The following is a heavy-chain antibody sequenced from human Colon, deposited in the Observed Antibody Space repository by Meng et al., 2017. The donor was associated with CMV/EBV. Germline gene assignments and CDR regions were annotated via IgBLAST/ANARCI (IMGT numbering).Heavy chain of an antibody. D-gene: IGHD3-10*01. CDR2: IKQDGSEK. V-gene: IGHV3-7*01. CDR1: GFTFSSYW. CDR3: ARLEGYYGSGGYNY. J-gene: IGHJ4*02. Sequence: GGSLRLSGAASGFTFSSYWRSWVRQAPGKGLEGVANIKQDGSEKYYVDSVKGRFTISRDNAKNSLYLQMNSLRAEDTAVYYCARLEGYYGSGGYNYWGQGTLVTVSS.